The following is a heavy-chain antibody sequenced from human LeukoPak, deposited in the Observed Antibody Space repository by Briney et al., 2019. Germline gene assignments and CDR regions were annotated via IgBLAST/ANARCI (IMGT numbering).Heavy chain of an antibody. CDR2: ISAYNGNT. D-gene: IGHD3-22*01. CDR1: GYTFTSYG. CDR3: ARDGITMIVVVTTPFDY. Sequence: ASVKVSCKASGYTFTSYGISWVRQAPGQGLEWMGWISAYNGNTNYAQKLQGRVTMTTDTSTSTAYMELRSLRSDDTAVYYCARDGITMIVVVTTPFDYWGQGTLVTVSS. V-gene: IGHV1-18*01. J-gene: IGHJ4*02.